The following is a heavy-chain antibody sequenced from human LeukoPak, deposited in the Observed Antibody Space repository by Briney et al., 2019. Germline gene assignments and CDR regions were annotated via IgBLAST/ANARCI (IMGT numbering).Heavy chain of an antibody. Sequence: GGSLRLSCAASGFTFSSYSMNWVRQAPGKGLEWVSSISSSSSYIYYADSVKGRFTISRDNAKNSLYLQMNSLRAEDTAVYYCATDMGAPTGVGAFDIWGQGTMVTVSS. CDR2: ISSSSSYI. CDR1: GFTFSSYS. J-gene: IGHJ3*02. V-gene: IGHV3-21*01. D-gene: IGHD1-26*01. CDR3: ATDMGAPTGVGAFDI.